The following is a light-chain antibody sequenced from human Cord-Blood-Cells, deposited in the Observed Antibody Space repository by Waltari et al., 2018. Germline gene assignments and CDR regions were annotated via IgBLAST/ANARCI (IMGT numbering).Light chain of an antibody. J-gene: IGLJ2*01. CDR1: SSDVGGYKY. Sequence: QSALTQPRSVSGSPGQSVTISCTGTSSDVGGYKYVSWYQQHPGKAPKLMIYDVSKRPSGVPYRFSGSKSGNTASLTISGLQAEDEADYYCCSYAGTDVVFGGGTKLTVL. CDR3: CSYAGTDVV. CDR2: DVS. V-gene: IGLV2-11*01.